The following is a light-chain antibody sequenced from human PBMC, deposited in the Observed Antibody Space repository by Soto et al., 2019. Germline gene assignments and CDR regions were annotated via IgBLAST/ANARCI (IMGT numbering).Light chain of an antibody. Sequence: EIVLTQFPATLSLSPGERATLSCRASQSVSSYLAWYQQKPGQAPRLLIYDASNRATGIPARFSGSGSGTDFTLTISRLEAEDFAVYYCQQYGDSPRVFGQGTKVDI. V-gene: IGKV3-11*01. J-gene: IGKJ1*01. CDR1: QSVSSY. CDR3: QQYGDSPRV. CDR2: DAS.